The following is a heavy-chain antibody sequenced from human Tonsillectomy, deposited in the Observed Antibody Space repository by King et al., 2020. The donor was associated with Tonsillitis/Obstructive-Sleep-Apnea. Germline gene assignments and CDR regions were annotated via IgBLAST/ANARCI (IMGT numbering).Heavy chain of an antibody. CDR2: IIPIFGTA. Sequence: VQLVQSGAEVKKPGSSVKVSCKASGGTFSSYAISWVRQAPGQGLEWMGGIIPIFGTANYAQKFQGRVTITADESTSTAYMELSSLRSEDTAVYYCAREDCSSTSRYRSYMDVWGKGTTVTVSS. D-gene: IGHD2-2*01. CDR3: AREDCSSTSRYRSYMDV. V-gene: IGHV1-69*01. J-gene: IGHJ6*03. CDR1: GGTFSSYA.